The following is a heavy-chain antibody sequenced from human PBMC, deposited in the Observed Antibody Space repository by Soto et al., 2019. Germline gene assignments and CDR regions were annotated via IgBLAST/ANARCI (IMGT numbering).Heavy chain of an antibody. J-gene: IGHJ3*02. CDR1: GYTFTGYY. CDR2: INPNSGGT. Sequence: ASVKVSCKASGYTFTGYYIHRARQAPGQGLEWMGWINPNSGGTNDAQKFQGRVTLTRDTSISTAYMELGRLRSDETAVYYCARYEEGSAAFDIWGQGTMVTVSS. D-gene: IGHD3-10*01. CDR3: ARYEEGSAAFDI. V-gene: IGHV1-2*02.